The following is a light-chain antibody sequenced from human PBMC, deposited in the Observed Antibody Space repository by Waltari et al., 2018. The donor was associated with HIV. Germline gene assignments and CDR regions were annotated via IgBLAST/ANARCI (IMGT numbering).Light chain of an antibody. V-gene: IGLV2-23*02. CDR2: EVN. Sequence: QSALTQPASVSGSPGQSLTISCTGTSSDVGSSNLVSWYQQHPGKAPKLMIYEVNKRPSGVSNRFSGSKSGNTASLTISGLQAEDEADYYCCSYAGSPYVFGTGTKVTVL. CDR3: CSYAGSPYV. J-gene: IGLJ1*01. CDR1: SSDVGSSNL.